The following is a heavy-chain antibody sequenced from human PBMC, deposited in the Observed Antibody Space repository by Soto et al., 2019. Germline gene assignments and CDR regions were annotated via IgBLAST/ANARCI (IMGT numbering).Heavy chain of an antibody. CDR2: INRNSSVI. Sequence: GGSLRLSCAGSGFTFSSYSMNWVRQAPGKGLEWVSTINRNSSVIQYVDSVKGRFTMSRGNAKKSLYLEMNSLRDEDTAVYYCAGWGQQNYWGLGTLVTVSS. V-gene: IGHV3-21*04. J-gene: IGHJ4*02. D-gene: IGHD3-16*01. CDR3: AGWGQQNY. CDR1: GFTFSSYS.